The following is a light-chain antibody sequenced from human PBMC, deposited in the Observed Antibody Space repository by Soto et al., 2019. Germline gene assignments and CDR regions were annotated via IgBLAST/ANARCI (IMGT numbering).Light chain of an antibody. Sequence: DIQMTQSPSSLSASVGDRVTITCRASQSITIYLNWYQQKPGKAPKLLIYAASNLQSGVPSRFSGSGSGTDFTLTISSLQPEDLATYYCQQSYNTPVTFGQVTKVDFK. CDR2: AAS. CDR1: QSITIY. J-gene: IGKJ1*01. CDR3: QQSYNTPVT. V-gene: IGKV1-39*01.